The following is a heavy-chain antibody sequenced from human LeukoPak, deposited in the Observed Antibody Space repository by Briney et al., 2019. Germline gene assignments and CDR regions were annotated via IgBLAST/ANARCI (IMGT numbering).Heavy chain of an antibody. CDR3: ANAILNYGMDV. J-gene: IGHJ6*02. CDR2: IWYDGSNK. V-gene: IGHV3-33*06. CDR1: GFTFSSYG. Sequence: GGSLRLSCAAPGFTFSSYGMHWVRQAPGKGLEWVAVIWYDGSNKYYADSVKGRFTISRDNSKNTLYLQMNSLRAEDTAVYYCANAILNYGMDVWGQGTTVTVSS.